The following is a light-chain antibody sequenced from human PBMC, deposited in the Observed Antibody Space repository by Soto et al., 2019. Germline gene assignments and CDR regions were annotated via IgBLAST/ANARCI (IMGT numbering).Light chain of an antibody. CDR2: DVS. CDR1: QSVRSN. CDR3: QQRDNWPWT. J-gene: IGKJ1*01. V-gene: IGKV3-11*01. Sequence: ETVLTQSPATLSLSPGERATLSCRASQSVRSNLAWYQHKPGQAPRLLIYDVSNRATGIPGRFSGSGSGTDFTLTISNLEPEDFAVYYCQQRDNWPWTFGQGAKVEIK.